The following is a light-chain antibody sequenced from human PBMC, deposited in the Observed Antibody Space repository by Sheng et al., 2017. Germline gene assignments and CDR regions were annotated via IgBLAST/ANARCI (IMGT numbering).Light chain of an antibody. CDR2: KAS. CDR3: QQYNSFSLS. CDR1: QSTRDW. J-gene: IGKJ4*01. V-gene: IGKV1-5*03. Sequence: IQMTQSPSTLSASVGDRVTITCRASQSTRDWLAWYQQKPGKAPKLLISKASSLETGVPSRFSGSGFGTDFTLTISSLQPDDFATYYCQQYNSFSLSFGGGPRWRS.